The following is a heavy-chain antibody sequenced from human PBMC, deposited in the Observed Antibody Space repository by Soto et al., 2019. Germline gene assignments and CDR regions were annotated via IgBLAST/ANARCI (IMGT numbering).Heavy chain of an antibody. J-gene: IGHJ6*02. D-gene: IGHD2-21*02. CDR1: GYTFSSYA. Sequence: QVQLVQSGAEVKKPGASVKVSCKASGYTFSSYAMHWVRQAPGQRLEWMGWINAGNGNTKYSQKFQGRVTITRDTSASTAYMELSSLRSEDTAVYYCASEYCGGDCYSAARYGMDVWGQGTTVTVSS. V-gene: IGHV1-3*01. CDR3: ASEYCGGDCYSAARYGMDV. CDR2: INAGNGNT.